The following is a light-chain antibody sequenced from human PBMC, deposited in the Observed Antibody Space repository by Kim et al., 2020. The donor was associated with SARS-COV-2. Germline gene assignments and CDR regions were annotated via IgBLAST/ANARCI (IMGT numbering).Light chain of an antibody. V-gene: IGLV2-14*03. CDR1: SSDVGGYDS. CDR2: DVS. CDR3: SSYTTSTTFV. J-gene: IGLJ1*01. Sequence: QSALTQPASVSGSPGQSITISCTGTSSDVGGYDSVSWYQQHPGKAPKLMIYDVSIRPSGVSNRFSGSKSGSTASLTISGLQAEDEADYYCSSYTTSTTFVFGTGTKVTVL.